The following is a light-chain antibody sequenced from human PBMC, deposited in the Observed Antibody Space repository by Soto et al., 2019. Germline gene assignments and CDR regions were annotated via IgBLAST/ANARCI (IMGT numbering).Light chain of an antibody. CDR1: SSNIGSNP. CDR2: RDN. CDR3: ATWDDGLYGPE. J-gene: IGLJ3*02. Sequence: QSVLTQPPSASGTPGQRVTISCSGSSSNIGSNPVQWYLQLPGMAPKLLIYRDNERPSGVPDRFSGSKSGTSASLAISGLQSEDEGDYHCATWDDGLYGPEFGGGTKLTVL. V-gene: IGLV1-44*01.